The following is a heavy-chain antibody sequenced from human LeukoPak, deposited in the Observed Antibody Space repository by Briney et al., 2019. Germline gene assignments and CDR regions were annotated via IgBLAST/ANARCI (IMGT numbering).Heavy chain of an antibody. CDR2: ISAYNGNT. D-gene: IGHD1-1*01. CDR1: GYTFTSYG. CDR3: ARKATGRAFDP. V-gene: IGHV1-18*01. Sequence: ASVKVSCKASGYTFTSYGISWVRQAPGQGLEWMGWISAYNGNTNYAQKFQGRVTMTTDTSTDTAYMEMRSLRSDDTAVYYCARKATGRAFDPWGQGTLVTVSS. J-gene: IGHJ5*02.